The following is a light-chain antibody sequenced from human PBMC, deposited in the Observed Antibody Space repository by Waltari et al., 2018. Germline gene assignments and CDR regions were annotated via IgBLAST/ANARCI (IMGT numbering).Light chain of an antibody. J-gene: IGKJ1*01. Sequence: PANLSVSPGDTATLSCRASQSVSSDVAWYQQKPGQAPRLLIYGASTRATAIPARFSGSGSGTDFTLTISSLQSEDFAVYYCQQYNNWPPGTFGQGTTVEIK. V-gene: IGKV3-15*01. CDR2: GAS. CDR3: QQYNNWPPGT. CDR1: QSVSSD.